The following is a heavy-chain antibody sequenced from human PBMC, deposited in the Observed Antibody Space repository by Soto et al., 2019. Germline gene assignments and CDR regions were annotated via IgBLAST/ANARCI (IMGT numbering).Heavy chain of an antibody. Sequence: SETLSLTCAVYGGSFSGYYWSWIRQPPGKGLEWIGEINHSGSTNYNPSLKSRVTISVDTSKNQFSLKLSSVTAADTAVYYCARDYTTVTQYWYFDLWGRGTLVTVS. V-gene: IGHV4-34*01. D-gene: IGHD4-17*01. J-gene: IGHJ2*01. CDR2: INHSGST. CDR1: GGSFSGYY. CDR3: ARDYTTVTQYWYFDL.